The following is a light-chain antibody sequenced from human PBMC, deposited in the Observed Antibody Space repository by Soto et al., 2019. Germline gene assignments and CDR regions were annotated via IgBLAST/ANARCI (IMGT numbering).Light chain of an antibody. V-gene: IGKV1-12*01. J-gene: IGKJ5*01. Sequence: DIQMTQSPSTVSAYVGDSVSITCGASQSITTWLAWYQQRPGKAPKLLIYEASSLQSGVPSRISGSGSGTDFTLTISSLQPEDFATYYCQQANSFPITFGQGTRLQI. CDR3: QQANSFPIT. CDR2: EAS. CDR1: QSITTW.